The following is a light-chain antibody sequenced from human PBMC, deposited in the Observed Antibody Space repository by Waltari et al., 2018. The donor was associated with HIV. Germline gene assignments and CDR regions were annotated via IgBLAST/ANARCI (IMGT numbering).Light chain of an antibody. CDR2: EVN. J-gene: IGLJ1*01. CDR3: CSYAGGNNFV. CDR1: ISDVGIYDY. Sequence: SALTQPPSASGSPGQSVTISCTGTISDVGIYDYVSWYQLHPGQAPKLIIFEVNKRPSGVPDRFLGCKSGRAASLTVSGLQAEDEADYYCCSYAGGNNFVFGTGTKVTVL. V-gene: IGLV2-8*01.